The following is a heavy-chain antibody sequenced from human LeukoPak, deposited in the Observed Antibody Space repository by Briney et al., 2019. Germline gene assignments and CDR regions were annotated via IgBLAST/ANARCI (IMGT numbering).Heavy chain of an antibody. Sequence: GGSLRLSCAASGFTFSSYAMHWVRQAPGKGLEWVAVISYDGSNKYYADSVKGRFTISRDNSKNTLYLQMNSLRAEDTAVYYCARDLTGPLENWFDPWGQGTLVTVSS. J-gene: IGHJ5*02. V-gene: IGHV3-30*04. D-gene: IGHD3-9*01. CDR3: ARDLTGPLENWFDP. CDR2: ISYDGSNK. CDR1: GFTFSSYA.